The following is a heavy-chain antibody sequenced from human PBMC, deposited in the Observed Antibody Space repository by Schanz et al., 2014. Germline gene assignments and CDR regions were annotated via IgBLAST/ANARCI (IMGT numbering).Heavy chain of an antibody. CDR2: INSVGSNT. CDR1: GFTFSSYS. V-gene: IGHV3-23*04. Sequence: EVQLVESGGGLVQPGGSLRLSCTASGFTFSSYSMNWVRQAPGKGLEWVARINSVGSNTDYADSVTGRFTISRDNSKNTLYLQMNSLRPEDTAVYYCARDRRNADLDYWGQGTLVTVSS. D-gene: IGHD1-1*01. J-gene: IGHJ4*02. CDR3: ARDRRNADLDY.